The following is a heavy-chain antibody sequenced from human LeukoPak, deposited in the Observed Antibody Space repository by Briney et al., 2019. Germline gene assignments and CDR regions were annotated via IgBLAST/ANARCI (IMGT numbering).Heavy chain of an antibody. CDR1: GGSFSGYY. J-gene: IGHJ4*02. V-gene: IGHV4-34*01. Sequence: SETLSLTCAVYGGSFSGYYWSWIRQPPAKGLEWIGEINHSGSTNYNPSLKSRVTISVDTSKNQFTLKLSSVTAADTAVYYCARFYGLGHFDYWGQGTLVTVSS. CDR2: INHSGST. D-gene: IGHD4-17*01. CDR3: ARFYGLGHFDY.